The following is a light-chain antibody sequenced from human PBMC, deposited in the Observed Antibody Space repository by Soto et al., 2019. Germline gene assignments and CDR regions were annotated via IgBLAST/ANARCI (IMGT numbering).Light chain of an antibody. CDR1: QGISSY. CDR2: AAS. V-gene: IGKV1-8*01. CDR3: QLSNCHSVP. Sequence: AIQMNQSLSALSASTGDRVTIACRASQGISSYLAWYQQKPGKAPKLLIYAASTLQSGVPSRFSGSGSGTEFTLTICCLQPDDLTTYYCQLSNCHSVPFAQGTKVDI. J-gene: IGKJ1*01.